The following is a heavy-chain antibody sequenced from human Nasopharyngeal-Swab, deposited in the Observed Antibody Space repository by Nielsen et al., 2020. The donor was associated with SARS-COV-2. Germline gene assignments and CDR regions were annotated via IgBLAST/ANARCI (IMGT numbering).Heavy chain of an antibody. CDR1: GYTFSSYW. V-gene: IGHV3-74*01. CDR3: TRDIGGKYGY. CDR2: INIDGCVT. Sequence: GESLKISCAASGYTFSSYWMHWVRQAPGKGLVWVSRINIDGCVTDYADSVKGRFTISRDNARNTLYLQMNSLRGEDTAVYYCTRDIGGKYGYWGQGNLVTVSS. J-gene: IGHJ4*02. D-gene: IGHD4-23*01.